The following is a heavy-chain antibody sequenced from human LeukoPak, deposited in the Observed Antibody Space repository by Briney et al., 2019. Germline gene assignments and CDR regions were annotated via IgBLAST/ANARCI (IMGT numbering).Heavy chain of an antibody. CDR2: ISGSGGST. V-gene: IGHV3-23*01. J-gene: IGHJ6*03. D-gene: IGHD3-10*01. CDR3: ARGGPEGYYYYYMDV. Sequence: GGSLRLSCAASGFNFSSYAMSWVRQAPGKGLEWVSVISGSGGSTYYADSVKGRFTISRDNAKNSLYLQMNSLRAEDTAVYYCARGGPEGYYYYYMDVWGKGTTVTISS. CDR1: GFNFSSYA.